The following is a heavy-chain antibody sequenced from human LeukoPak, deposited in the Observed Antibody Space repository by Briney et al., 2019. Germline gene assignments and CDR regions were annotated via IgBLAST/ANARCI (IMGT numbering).Heavy chain of an antibody. V-gene: IGHV4-34*01. CDR3: ARGDFYYMDV. Sequence: PSETLSLTCAVYGGSFSGYYWSWIRQPPGKGLEWIGEINHSGSTNYNPSLKSRVTISVDTSKNQFSLKLSSVTAADTAVYYCARGDFYYMDVWGKGTTVTVSS. CDR2: INHSGST. CDR1: GGSFSGYY. J-gene: IGHJ6*03.